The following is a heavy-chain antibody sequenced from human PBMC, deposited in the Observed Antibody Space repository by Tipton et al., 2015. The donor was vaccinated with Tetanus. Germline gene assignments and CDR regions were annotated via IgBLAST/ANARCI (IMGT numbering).Heavy chain of an antibody. J-gene: IGHJ4*02. V-gene: IGHV3-30*18. Sequence: SLRLSCAASGFTFSNFVMHWVRQAPGKGLEWVTVISSDGDTQYYADSVKGRFSISRDDSKNTVSLQMSSLSPEDTAVYYCAKGLEVFTLSSPCDCWGQGVLVTVSS. CDR2: ISSDGDTQ. CDR3: AKGLEVFTLSSPCDC. D-gene: IGHD3-10*02. CDR1: GFTFSNFV.